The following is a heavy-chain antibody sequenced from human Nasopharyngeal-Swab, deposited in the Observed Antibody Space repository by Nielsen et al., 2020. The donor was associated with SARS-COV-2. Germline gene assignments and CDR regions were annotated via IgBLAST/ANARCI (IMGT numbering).Heavy chain of an antibody. D-gene: IGHD2-8*01. CDR3: AGGANGWFAN. J-gene: IGHJ5*02. Sequence: ESLKISCEASGVTFSSYAMSWVRQAPGKGLQWVSSISGRGGSTFYSGSIKGRFTISRDNARNTVFLETSSLRTDDTAVYFCAGGANGWFANWGQGTLVTVSS. CDR1: GVTFSSYA. CDR2: ISGRGGST. V-gene: IGHV3-23*01.